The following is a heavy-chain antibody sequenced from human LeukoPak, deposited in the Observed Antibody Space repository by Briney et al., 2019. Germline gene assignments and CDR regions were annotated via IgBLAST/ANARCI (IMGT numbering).Heavy chain of an antibody. CDR2: INPNSGGT. CDR1: GYTFTGYY. CDR3: ATHTYYYDSSGYYPLDY. D-gene: IGHD3-22*01. V-gene: IGHV1-2*06. Sequence: ASVKVSCKASGYTFTGYYMHWVRQAPGQGLEWMGRINPNSGGTNYAQKLQGRVTMTTDTSTSTAYMELRSLRSDDTAVYYCATHTYYYDSSGYYPLDYWGQGTLVTVSS. J-gene: IGHJ4*02.